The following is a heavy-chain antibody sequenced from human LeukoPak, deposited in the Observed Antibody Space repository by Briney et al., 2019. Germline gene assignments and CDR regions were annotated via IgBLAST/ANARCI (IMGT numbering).Heavy chain of an antibody. Sequence: ASVKVSCKASGYTFTGYYMHWVRQAPGQGLEWMGWINPNSGGTNYAQKFQGRVTMTRDTSISTAYMELSRLRSDDTAVYYCARVRWELFRYYYMDVWGKGTTVTISS. CDR1: GYTFTGYY. V-gene: IGHV1-2*02. J-gene: IGHJ6*03. CDR3: ARVRWELFRYYYMDV. CDR2: INPNSGGT. D-gene: IGHD1-26*01.